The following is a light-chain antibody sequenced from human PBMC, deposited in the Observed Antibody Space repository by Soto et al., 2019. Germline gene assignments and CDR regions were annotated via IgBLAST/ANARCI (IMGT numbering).Light chain of an antibody. V-gene: IGKV3-15*01. J-gene: IGKJ1*01. CDR2: GAS. Sequence: EIVMTQSPATLSVSPGERATLSCRASQSVSSKLAWYQQKPGQGPRLLIYGASTRATGIPASFSGSWSGTEFTLTISSLQSEDFAVYYCQHYNTCLWTFGQGTKVEIK. CDR1: QSVSSK. CDR3: QHYNTCLWT.